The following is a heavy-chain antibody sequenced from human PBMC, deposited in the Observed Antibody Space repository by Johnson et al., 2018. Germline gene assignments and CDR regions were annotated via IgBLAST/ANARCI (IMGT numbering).Heavy chain of an antibody. CDR2: IYYSGST. Sequence: QVQLQESGPGLVKPSETLSLTCTVSGGSISGSYYWGWIRQPPGKGLEWMGSIYYSGSTHYNPSLKSRVTISVDTSKRQFSLKLNSVTAADTAVFYCVGDRGWYYGSGSHYMDVWGKGTTVTVSS. CDR1: GGSISGSYY. V-gene: IGHV4-39*07. CDR3: VGDRGWYYGSGSHYMDV. J-gene: IGHJ6*03. D-gene: IGHD3-10*01.